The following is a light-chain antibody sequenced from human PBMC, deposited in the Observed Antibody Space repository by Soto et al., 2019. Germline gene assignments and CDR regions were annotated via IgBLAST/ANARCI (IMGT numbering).Light chain of an antibody. CDR1: QSVDSSY. CDR2: GVS. CDR3: QQYGSSGT. V-gene: IGKV3-20*01. J-gene: IGKJ1*01. Sequence: EIVLTQSPATLSSFPGDRVTLSCRASQSVDSSYLAWYHQKPGQAPRLLIWGVSNRATGIPDRFSGSGSGTDFTLTISRLEPEDFAVYYCQQYGSSGTFGQGTKVDIK.